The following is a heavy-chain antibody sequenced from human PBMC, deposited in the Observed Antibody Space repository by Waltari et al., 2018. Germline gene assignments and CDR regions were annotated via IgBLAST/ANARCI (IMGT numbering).Heavy chain of an antibody. J-gene: IGHJ4*02. D-gene: IGHD3-16*01. CDR3: ARVGATVFDH. CDR1: GGTFSNYA. CDR2: ILPIFGDA. V-gene: IGHV1-69*01. Sequence: QVQLVQSGPEMKKPGSSVKVSCKFSGGTFSNYAISWVRQAPGQGLEWMGGILPIFGDADYAQKVQGRLTITADESTSTAYLDLSSVTSDDTAVYYCARVGATVFDHWGQGTQVTVSS.